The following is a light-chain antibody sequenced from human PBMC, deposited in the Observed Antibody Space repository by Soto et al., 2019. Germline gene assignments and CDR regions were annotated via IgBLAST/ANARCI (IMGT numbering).Light chain of an antibody. CDR2: GAS. V-gene: IGKV3-20*01. CDR1: QSVSSSY. J-gene: IGKJ1*01. CDR3: QQYGSSWT. Sequence: EIVLTQSPGTLSLSPWERATLSWRASQSVSSSYLAWYQQKPGQAPRLLIYGASSRATGIPDRFSGSGSGTDFTLTISRLEPEDFAVYYCQQYGSSWTFGQGTKVDIK.